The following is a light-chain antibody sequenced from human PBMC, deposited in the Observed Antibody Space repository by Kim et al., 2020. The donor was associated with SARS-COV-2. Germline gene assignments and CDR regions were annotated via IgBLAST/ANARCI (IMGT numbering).Light chain of an antibody. Sequence: AYVGDRVTISCRASQGINIYLAWFQHKPGEAPRLLIYAASTLESGVPSRFSGSGSGTDFTLTISSLQPEDSATYFCQQLATYPLTFGGGTKVDIK. V-gene: IGKV1-9*01. J-gene: IGKJ4*01. CDR2: AAS. CDR1: QGINIY. CDR3: QQLATYPLT.